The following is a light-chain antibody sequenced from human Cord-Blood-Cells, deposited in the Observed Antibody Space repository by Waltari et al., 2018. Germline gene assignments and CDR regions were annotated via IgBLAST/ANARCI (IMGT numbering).Light chain of an antibody. J-gene: IGLJ3*02. CDR2: DVS. CDR3: SSYTSSSTWV. V-gene: IGLV2-14*01. CDR1: SSDVGCYNY. Sequence: QSALTQPASVSVSPGQSITISCTGTSSDVGCYNYVSWYQQHPGKAPKLMIYDVSKRPSGVSNRFSGCKSGNTASLTISGLQAEDEADYYCSSYTSSSTWVFGGGTKLTVL.